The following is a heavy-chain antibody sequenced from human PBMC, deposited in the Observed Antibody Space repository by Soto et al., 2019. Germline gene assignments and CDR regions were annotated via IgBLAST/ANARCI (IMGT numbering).Heavy chain of an antibody. V-gene: IGHV1-69*01. J-gene: IGHJ4*02. Sequence: ASVNVSCKASVGTFGSQGIAWVRQAPGQGLEWLGGFIAMLGTPTYAKKVQGRATISADESLTSSYLELRSLRSEDTGVYFCARGAMANFDYWGQGTVVTVSS. CDR2: FIAMLGTP. CDR1: VGTFGSQG. CDR3: ARGAMANFDY. D-gene: IGHD5-18*01.